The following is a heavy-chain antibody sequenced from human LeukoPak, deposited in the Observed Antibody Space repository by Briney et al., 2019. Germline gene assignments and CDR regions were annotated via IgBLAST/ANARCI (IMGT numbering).Heavy chain of an antibody. Sequence: SRVTISVDTSKNQFSLKLSSVTAADTAVYYCARMEIYYYGSGSYPNYFDYWGQGTLVTVSS. CDR3: ARMEIYYYGSGSYPNYFDY. D-gene: IGHD3-10*01. V-gene: IGHV4-59*01. J-gene: IGHJ4*02.